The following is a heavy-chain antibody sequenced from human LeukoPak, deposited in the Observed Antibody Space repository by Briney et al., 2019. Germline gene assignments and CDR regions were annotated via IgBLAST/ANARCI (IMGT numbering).Heavy chain of an antibody. Sequence: GGSLRLSCAASGFTFTSYAMSWVRQAPGKGLEWVSSVSGTGITTYYADSVKGRFTVSRDNSKDTVYLQMNSLRGKDTAVYYCAKELMGFDYWGQGSLVTVSS. CDR1: GFTFTSYA. V-gene: IGHV3-23*01. D-gene: IGHD2-8*01. J-gene: IGHJ4*02. CDR2: VSGTGITT. CDR3: AKELMGFDY.